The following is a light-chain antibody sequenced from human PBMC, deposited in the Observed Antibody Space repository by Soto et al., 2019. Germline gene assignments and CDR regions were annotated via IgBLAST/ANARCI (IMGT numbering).Light chain of an antibody. Sequence: QSALTQPASVSGSPGQSITISCTGTSSDVGNYNLVSWYQQHPGKAPKRMIYQVNKRPSGVSNRFSGSKSGKTASLTISGLQAEDEADYYCCSFAGSTTPYVFGTGTKVTVL. CDR2: QVN. V-gene: IGLV2-23*02. CDR3: CSFAGSTTPYV. J-gene: IGLJ1*01. CDR1: SSDVGNYNL.